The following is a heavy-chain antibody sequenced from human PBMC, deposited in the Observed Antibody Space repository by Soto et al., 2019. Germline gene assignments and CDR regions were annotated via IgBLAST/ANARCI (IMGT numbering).Heavy chain of an antibody. CDR2: ISSSSSTI. J-gene: IGHJ4*02. Sequence: GGSLRLSCAASGFTFSSYSMNWVRQAPGKGLEGVSYISSSSSTIYYADSVKGRFTISRDNAKNSLYLQMNSLRDEDTAVYYCARCGRITGTRGAFDYWGQGTLVTVSS. CDR1: GFTFSSYS. V-gene: IGHV3-48*02. CDR3: ARCGRITGTRGAFDY. D-gene: IGHD1-20*01.